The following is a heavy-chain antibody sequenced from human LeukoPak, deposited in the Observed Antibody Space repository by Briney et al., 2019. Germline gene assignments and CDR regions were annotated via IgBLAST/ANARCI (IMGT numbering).Heavy chain of an antibody. Sequence: SETLSLTCTVSGGSITITNYYWGWIRQPPGKGLEWVGNIYYDGSTYYNPSLKSRVTISVDTSKNQFSLKLSSVTAADRAVYYCARAGYSSSWYDYWGQGTLVTVSS. J-gene: IGHJ4*02. V-gene: IGHV4-39*07. CDR1: GGSITITNYY. CDR2: IYYDGST. CDR3: ARAGYSSSWYDY. D-gene: IGHD6-13*01.